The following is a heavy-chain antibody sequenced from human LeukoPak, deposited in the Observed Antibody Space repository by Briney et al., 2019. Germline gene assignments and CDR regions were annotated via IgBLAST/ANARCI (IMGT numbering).Heavy chain of an antibody. J-gene: IGHJ6*03. CDR3: ARGYSGYDYGYYYMDV. D-gene: IGHD5-12*01. V-gene: IGHV3-21*01. CDR2: ISSSSSYI. Sequence: PGGSLRLSCAASGFTFSSYSMNWVRQAPGKGLEWVSSISSSSSYIYYADSVKGRFTISRDNAKNSLYLQMNSLRAEDTAVYYCARGYSGYDYGYYYMDVWGKGTTVTISS. CDR1: GFTFSSYS.